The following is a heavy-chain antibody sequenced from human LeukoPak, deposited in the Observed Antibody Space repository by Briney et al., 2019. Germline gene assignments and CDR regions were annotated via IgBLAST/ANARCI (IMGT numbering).Heavy chain of an antibody. J-gene: IGHJ3*02. CDR1: GGSFSGYY. V-gene: IGHV4-34*01. D-gene: IGHD3-10*01. CDR3: AGAITMVRGHPDAFDI. CDR2: INYSGST. Sequence: SETLSLTCAVYGGSFSGYYWSWIRQSPGKGLEWIGEINYSGSTNYNPSLKSRVTISVDTSKNQFSLKLSSVTAADTAVYYCAGAITMVRGHPDAFDIWGQGTMVTVSS.